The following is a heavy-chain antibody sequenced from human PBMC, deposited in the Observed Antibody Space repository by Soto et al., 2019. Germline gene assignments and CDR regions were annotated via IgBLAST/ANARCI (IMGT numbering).Heavy chain of an antibody. V-gene: IGHV1-69*01. D-gene: IGHD3-3*01. CDR1: GGTFNRYA. Sequence: QVQLVQSGAEVKKPGSSVKVSCKASGGTFNRYAISWVRQAPGQGLEWMGGIIPIFGIGNDAQRFQGRVTITAAESTGTAYMELSRLRSEDTGVYYCASSAITLFGVVSIPPHYYSEMDVWGQGTTVTVSS. J-gene: IGHJ6*02. CDR2: IIPIFGIG. CDR3: ASSAITLFGVVSIPPHYYSEMDV.